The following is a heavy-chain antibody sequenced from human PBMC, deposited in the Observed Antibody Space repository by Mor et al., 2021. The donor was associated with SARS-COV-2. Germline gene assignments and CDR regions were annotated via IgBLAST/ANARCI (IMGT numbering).Heavy chain of an antibody. D-gene: IGHD5-18*01. Sequence: RQAPGQGLERMGIINPSDGSTNYPQDFQGRVTMTRDTSTNTVNLQLTSLTSEDTAVYYCARDLGYDAFDIWGQGTMVTVSS. V-gene: IGHV1-46*01. CDR3: ARDLGYDAFDI. CDR2: INPSDGST. J-gene: IGHJ3*02.